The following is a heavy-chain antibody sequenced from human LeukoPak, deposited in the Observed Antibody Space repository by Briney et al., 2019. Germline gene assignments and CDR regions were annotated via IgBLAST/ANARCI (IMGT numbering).Heavy chain of an antibody. CDR2: IYSGGST. CDR1: GFTVSSNY. V-gene: IGHV3-53*05. D-gene: IGHD3-3*01. Sequence: PGGSLRLSCAASGFTVSSNYMSWVRQAPGKGLEWVSVIYSGGSTYYADSVKGRFIISRDNSKNTLYLQMNSLRAEDTAVYYCARAYYDFWSGYYYGMDVWGQGTTVTVSS. CDR3: ARAYYDFWSGYYYGMDV. J-gene: IGHJ6*02.